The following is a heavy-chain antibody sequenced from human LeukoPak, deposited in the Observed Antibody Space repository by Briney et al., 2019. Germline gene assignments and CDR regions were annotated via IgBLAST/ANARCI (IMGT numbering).Heavy chain of an antibody. CDR1: GGSISSYY. Sequence: SETLSLTCTVSGGSISSYYWSWIRQPAGKGLEWIGRIYTSGSTNYNPSLKSRVTMSVDTSKNQFSLKLSSVTAADTAVYYCASTPYCSSTSCYFNYYYMDVWGKGTTVTVSS. CDR2: IYTSGST. CDR3: ASTPYCSSTSCYFNYYYMDV. J-gene: IGHJ6*03. V-gene: IGHV4-4*07. D-gene: IGHD2-2*01.